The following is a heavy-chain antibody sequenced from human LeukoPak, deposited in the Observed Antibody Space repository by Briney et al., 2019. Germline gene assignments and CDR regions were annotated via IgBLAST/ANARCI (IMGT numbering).Heavy chain of an antibody. CDR3: ARSTLGTHQNWFDP. CDR2: INWNGGST. Sequence: RPGGSLRLSCAASGFIFDDYGMSWVRQAPGKGLEWVSGINWNGGSTGYADSVKGRFTISRDNAKNSLYLQMNSLGAEDTALYYCARSTLGTHQNWFDPWGQGTLVTVSS. J-gene: IGHJ5*02. D-gene: IGHD2-2*01. V-gene: IGHV3-20*04. CDR1: GFIFDDYG.